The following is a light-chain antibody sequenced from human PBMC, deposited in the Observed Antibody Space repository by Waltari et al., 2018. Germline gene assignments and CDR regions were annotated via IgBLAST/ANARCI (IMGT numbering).Light chain of an antibody. CDR1: QSVSSSY. CDR3: QQYGSSPPSLT. CDR2: GAS. J-gene: IGKJ4*01. V-gene: IGKV3-20*01. Sequence: ELVLTQSPGTLSFSPGERATLSCRASQSVSSSYLAWYQQKPGQAPRLLIYGASSRATGIPDRFSGSGSGTDFTLTISRLEPEDFAVYYCQQYGSSPPSLTFGGGTKVEIK.